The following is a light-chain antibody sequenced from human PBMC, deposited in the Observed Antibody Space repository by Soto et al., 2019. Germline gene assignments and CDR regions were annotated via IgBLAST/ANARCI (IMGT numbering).Light chain of an antibody. J-gene: IGKJ2*01. V-gene: IGKV3-11*01. Sequence: EIVLTQSPATLPLSPGERATLSCRASQSFSNYSAWYQQKPGQAPRLLIYNASTRATAIPVRFSGSGSGTDFTLTISSLEPEDFAVYYCLQRSSWPRTFGQGARLEIK. CDR3: LQRSSWPRT. CDR2: NAS. CDR1: QSFSNY.